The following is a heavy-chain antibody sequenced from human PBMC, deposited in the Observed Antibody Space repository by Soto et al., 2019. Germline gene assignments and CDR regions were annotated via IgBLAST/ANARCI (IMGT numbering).Heavy chain of an antibody. CDR1: GGSISSSSYY. CDR2: IYYSGST. V-gene: IGHV4-39*01. D-gene: IGHD1-26*01. CDR3: ARHFVYVGATTDFDY. Sequence: SETLSLTCTVSGGSISSSSYYWGWIRQPPGKGLEWIGSIYYSGSTYYNPSLKSRVTISVDTSKNQFSLKLSSVTAADTAVYYCARHFVYVGATTDFDYWGQRNLVT. J-gene: IGHJ4*02.